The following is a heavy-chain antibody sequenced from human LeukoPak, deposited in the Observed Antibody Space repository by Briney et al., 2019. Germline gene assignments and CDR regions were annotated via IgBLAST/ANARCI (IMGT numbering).Heavy chain of an antibody. CDR1: GYTFTGYY. CDR2: INPNSGGT. CDR3: ARDRNDYGNLNWFDP. J-gene: IGHJ5*02. V-gene: IGHV1-2*02. Sequence: ASVKVSCKASGYTFTGYYMHWVRQAPGQGLEWMGWINPNSGGTNYAQKFQGRVTMTRDTPISTAYMELSRLRSDDTAVYYCARDRNDYGNLNWFDPWGQGTLVTVSS. D-gene: IGHD4-11*01.